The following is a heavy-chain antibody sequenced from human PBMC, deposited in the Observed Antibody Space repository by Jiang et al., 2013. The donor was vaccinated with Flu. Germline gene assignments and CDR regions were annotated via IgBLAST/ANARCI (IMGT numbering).Heavy chain of an antibody. Sequence: GSGLVKPSETLSLTCAVYGGSFSGYYWSWIRQPPGKGLEWIGEINHSGSTNYNPSLKSRVTISVDTSKNQFSLKLSSVTAADTAVYYCARGGEYYYDPEWFDPGAREPWSPSP. D-gene: IGHD3-22*01. CDR1: GGSFSGYY. CDR2: INHSGST. V-gene: IGHV4-34*01. J-gene: IGHJ5*02. CDR3: ARGGEYYYDPEWFDP.